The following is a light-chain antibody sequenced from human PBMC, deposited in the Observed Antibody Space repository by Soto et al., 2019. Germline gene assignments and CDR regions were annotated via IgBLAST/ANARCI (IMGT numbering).Light chain of an antibody. CDR2: DVT. V-gene: IGLV2-11*01. Sequence: QSALTQPRSLSGSPGQSVTISCTGTSSDIGGYDYVSWFQQHPGKAPKLLIYDVTKWPSGVPHRFSGSKSGDTASLTISGLQADDEADYYCCSYAGASALAIFGGGTKLTVL. J-gene: IGLJ2*01. CDR1: SSDIGGYDY. CDR3: CSYAGASALAI.